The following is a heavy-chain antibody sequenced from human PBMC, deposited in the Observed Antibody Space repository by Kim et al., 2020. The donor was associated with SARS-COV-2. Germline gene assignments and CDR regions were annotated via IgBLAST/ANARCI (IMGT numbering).Heavy chain of an antibody. CDR3: ARKYGMWATFDY. Sequence: ASVKVSCKASGYTFTADFIHWVRQAPGQGLEWLGRINPNSGNTDYAQKFQGRVTMTRDTSVNTAYMELSNLRSDDTAVYYCARKYGMWATFDYWGQGTLVTVSS. D-gene: IGHD1-26*01. CDR1: GYTFTADF. V-gene: IGHV1-2*06. CDR2: INPNSGNT. J-gene: IGHJ4*02.